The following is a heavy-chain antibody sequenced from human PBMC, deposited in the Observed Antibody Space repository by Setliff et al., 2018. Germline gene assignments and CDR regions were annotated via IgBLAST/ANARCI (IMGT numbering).Heavy chain of an antibody. CDR3: ARSGPYGMGVGNSGWYYRDY. Sequence: SVKVSCKASGGSFSNYAIIWVRQAPGQGPEWMGGIIPIYGSTNNAEKFQGRVTITADESTSTAYMELSSLRSEDTAVYYCARSGPYGMGVGNSGWYYRDYWGQGTLVTVSS. V-gene: IGHV1-69*13. J-gene: IGHJ4*02. D-gene: IGHD6-19*01. CDR1: GGSFSNYA. CDR2: IIPIYGST.